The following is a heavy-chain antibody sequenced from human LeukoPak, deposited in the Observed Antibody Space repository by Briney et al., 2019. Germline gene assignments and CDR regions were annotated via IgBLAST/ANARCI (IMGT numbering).Heavy chain of an antibody. CDR2: IYHSGST. J-gene: IGHJ5*02. CDR3: ARGVEMATIGDYNWFDP. Sequence: PSETLSLTCTVSGGSISSGGYYWSWIRQPPGKGLEWIGYIYHSGSTYYNPSLKSRVTISVDRSKNQFSLKLSSVTAADTAVYYCARGVEMATIGDYNWFDPWGQGTLVTVSS. D-gene: IGHD5-24*01. CDR1: GGSISSGGYY. V-gene: IGHV4-30-2*01.